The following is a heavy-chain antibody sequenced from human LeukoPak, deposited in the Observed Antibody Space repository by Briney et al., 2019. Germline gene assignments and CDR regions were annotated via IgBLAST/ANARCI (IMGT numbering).Heavy chain of an antibody. Sequence: SETLSLTCAVYGGSFSGYYWSWLRQPPGKGLEWIGEINHSGSTNYNPSLKSRVTISVDTSKNQFSLKLSSVTAADTAVYYCARIATSSYCSGGSCCSRAAGYFDYWGQGTLVTVSS. CDR2: INHSGST. J-gene: IGHJ4*02. V-gene: IGHV4-34*01. D-gene: IGHD2-15*01. CDR1: GGSFSGYY. CDR3: ARIATSSYCSGGSCCSRAAGYFDY.